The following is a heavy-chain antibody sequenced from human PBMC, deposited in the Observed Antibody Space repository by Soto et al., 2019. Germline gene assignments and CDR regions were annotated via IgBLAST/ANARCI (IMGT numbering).Heavy chain of an antibody. CDR3: ARTGSGYSSFYYYYGMDV. CDR2: IYHSGST. J-gene: IGHJ6*02. V-gene: IGHV4-38-2*01. D-gene: IGHD5-18*01. Sequence: ASETLSLTCAVSGYSISSGYYWGWIRQPPGKGLEWIGSIYHSGSTYYNPSLKSRVTISVDTSKNQFSLKLSSVTAADTAVYYCARTGSGYSSFYYYYGMDVWGQGTTVTVSS. CDR1: GYSISSGYY.